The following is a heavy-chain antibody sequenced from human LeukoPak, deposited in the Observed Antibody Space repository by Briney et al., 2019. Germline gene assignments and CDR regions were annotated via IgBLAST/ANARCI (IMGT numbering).Heavy chain of an antibody. CDR2: INSGGST. D-gene: IGHD6-13*01. Sequence: QPGGSLRLSCAASGFVVSSNYMSWVRQAPGKGLEWVSVINSGGSTYYADSVKGRFTISRDNSKNTLYLQMNGLRAEDTAVYYCARGRWEGGAAEQWGQGTLVTVSS. CDR3: ARGRWEGGAAEQ. J-gene: IGHJ4*02. V-gene: IGHV3-53*01. CDR1: GFVVSSNY.